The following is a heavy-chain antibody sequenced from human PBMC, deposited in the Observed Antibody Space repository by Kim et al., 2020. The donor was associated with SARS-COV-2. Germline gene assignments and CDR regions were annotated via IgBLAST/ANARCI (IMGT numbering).Heavy chain of an antibody. J-gene: IGHJ4*02. Sequence: GSLRLSCAASGFTFSSYAMHWVRQAPGKGLEWVAVISYDGSNKYYADSVKGRFTISRDNSKNTLYLQMNSLRAEDTAVYYCWVGVVVVITTFDYWGQGTLVTVSS. D-gene: IGHD3-22*01. CDR3: WVGVVVVITTFDY. V-gene: IGHV3-30*04. CDR1: GFTFSSYA. CDR2: ISYDGSNK.